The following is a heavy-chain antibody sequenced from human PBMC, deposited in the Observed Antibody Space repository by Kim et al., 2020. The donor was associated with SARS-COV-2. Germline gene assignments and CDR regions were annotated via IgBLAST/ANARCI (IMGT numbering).Heavy chain of an antibody. Sequence: GGSLRLSCAASGFTFNNYAMSWVRQAPGKGLEWVSGIRDSGGSTEYADSVKGRFSISRDNSKNTLYLHMASLRAEDTAVYYCAKVTSGSSGWFEYFQHWGQGALLTVSS. CDR1: GFTFNNYA. D-gene: IGHD6-19*01. CDR3: AKVTSGSSGWFEYFQH. CDR2: IRDSGGST. J-gene: IGHJ1*01. V-gene: IGHV3-23*01.